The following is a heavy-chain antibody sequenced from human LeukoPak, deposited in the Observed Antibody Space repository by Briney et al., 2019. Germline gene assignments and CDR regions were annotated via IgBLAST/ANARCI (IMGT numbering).Heavy chain of an antibody. CDR3: AKLRGPYDYVWGSYRSSSSDFDY. CDR2: ISGDGGST. V-gene: IGHV3-43*02. D-gene: IGHD3-16*02. CDR1: GFTFDDYA. Sequence: PGGSLRLSCAASGFTFDDYAMHWVRQAPGKGLEWVSLISGDGGSTYYADSVKGRFTISRDNSKNSLYLQMNSLRTEDTALYYCAKLRGPYDYVWGSYRSSSSDFDYWAREPWSPSPQ. J-gene: IGHJ4*02.